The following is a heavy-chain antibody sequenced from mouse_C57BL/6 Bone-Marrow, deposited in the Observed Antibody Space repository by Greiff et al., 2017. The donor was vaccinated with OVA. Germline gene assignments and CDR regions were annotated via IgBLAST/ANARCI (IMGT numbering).Heavy chain of an antibody. CDR2: IDPANGNT. D-gene: IGHD1-1*01. V-gene: IGHV14-3*01. CDR3: ARNYGRDFDV. CDR1: GFNIKNTY. Sequence: EVQLVESVAELVRPGASVKLSCTASGFNIKNTYMHWVKQRPEQGLEWIGRIDPANGNTKYAPKFQGKDTITADTSSNTADLQLSNLTAEDTAIYYCARNYGRDFDVWGTGTTVTVSS. J-gene: IGHJ1*03.